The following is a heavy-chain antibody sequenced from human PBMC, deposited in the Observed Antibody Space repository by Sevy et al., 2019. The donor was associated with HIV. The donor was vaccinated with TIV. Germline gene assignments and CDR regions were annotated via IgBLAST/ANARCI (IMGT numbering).Heavy chain of an antibody. CDR1: GYTFTGYY. V-gene: IGHV1-2*02. CDR3: ARDPEVGATRTAAFDI. J-gene: IGHJ3*02. CDR2: INPNSGDT. Sequence: ASVKVSCKASGYTFTGYYMHWVRQAPGQGLEWMGWINPNSGDTKYVQRLQGRVTMTRDTSISTAYMELSSLRSDDTAVYYCARDPEVGATRTAAFDIWGQGTMVTVSS. D-gene: IGHD1-26*01.